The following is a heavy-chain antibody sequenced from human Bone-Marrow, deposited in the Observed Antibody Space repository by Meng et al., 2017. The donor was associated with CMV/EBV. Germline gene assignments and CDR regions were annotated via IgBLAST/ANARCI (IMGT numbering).Heavy chain of an antibody. CDR1: GFTFSSYS. CDR3: ASGVVPAAIPNNVYGMDV. CDR2: ISSSSSTI. J-gene: IGHJ6*02. V-gene: IGHV3-48*04. D-gene: IGHD2-2*02. Sequence: GESLKISCAASGFTFSSYSMNWVRQAPGKGLEWVSYISSSSSTIYYADSVKGRFTISRDNAKNSPYLQMNSLRAEDTAVYYCASGVVPAAIPNNVYGMDVWGQGTTVTVSS.